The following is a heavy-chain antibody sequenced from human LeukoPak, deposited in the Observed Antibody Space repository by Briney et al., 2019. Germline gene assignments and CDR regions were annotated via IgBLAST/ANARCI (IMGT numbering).Heavy chain of an antibody. D-gene: IGHD5-12*01. Sequence: GGSLRLSCAASGFTSSSYGMNWVRQAPGQGLEWVSAISGSGGSTNYADSVKGRFTISRDNSKNTLYLQMNSLRAEDTAVYYCAKAKGYNDYETIDYWGQGTLVTVSS. J-gene: IGHJ4*02. CDR2: ISGSGGST. CDR1: GFTSSSYG. V-gene: IGHV3-23*01. CDR3: AKAKGYNDYETIDY.